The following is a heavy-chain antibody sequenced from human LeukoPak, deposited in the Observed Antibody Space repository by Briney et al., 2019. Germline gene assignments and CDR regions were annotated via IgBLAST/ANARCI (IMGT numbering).Heavy chain of an antibody. CDR1: GGTFSIYA. CDR2: IIPIFGTA. J-gene: IGHJ3*02. V-gene: IGHV1-69*13. D-gene: IGHD7-27*01. Sequence: GASVKVSFKASGGTFSIYAISWVRQAPGQGLEWMGGIIPIFGTANYAQKFQGRVTITADESTSTAYMELSSLRSEDTAVYYCARCGRITVNGGCRDAFDIWGQGTMVTVSA. CDR3: ARCGRITVNGGCRDAFDI.